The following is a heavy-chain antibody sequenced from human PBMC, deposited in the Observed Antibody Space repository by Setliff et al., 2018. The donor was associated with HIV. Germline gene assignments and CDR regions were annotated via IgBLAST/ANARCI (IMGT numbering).Heavy chain of an antibody. CDR3: ARDRIEVIAETPHDVFDI. CDR2: IYHRGST. D-gene: IGHD6-13*01. V-gene: IGHV4-39*07. CDR1: GASITTDTYY. Sequence: SETLSLTCTVSGASITTDTYYWAWIRQPPGKGLEWIGSIYHRGSTHHNPSLKSRVTFSVDTSKNQFSLKLTSVSAADTDVYFCARDRIEVIAETPHDVFDIWGRGTMVTVSS. J-gene: IGHJ3*02.